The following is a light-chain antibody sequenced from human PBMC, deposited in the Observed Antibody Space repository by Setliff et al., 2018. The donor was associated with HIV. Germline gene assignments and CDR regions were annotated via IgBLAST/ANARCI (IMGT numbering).Light chain of an antibody. J-gene: IGLJ2*01. CDR3: SSYTHSSTLV. V-gene: IGLV2-14*03. CDR1: TSDVGDYNY. Sequence: QSALAQPASVSGSPGQTIIISCTGTTSDVGDYNYVSWYQQHPGKAPKLMIYDVTNRPSGVSNRFSGSKSGKTASLTISGLQAEDEADYYCSSYTHSSTLVFGGGTKVTVL. CDR2: DVT.